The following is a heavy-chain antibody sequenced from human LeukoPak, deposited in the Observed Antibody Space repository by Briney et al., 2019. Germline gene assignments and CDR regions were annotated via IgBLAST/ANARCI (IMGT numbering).Heavy chain of an antibody. J-gene: IGHJ6*03. CDR3: AKSQAAAGPGYYYMDV. D-gene: IGHD6-13*01. Sequence: GGSLRLSCAASGFTFSSYAMHWVRQAPGKGLEWVAVISYDGSNKYYPDSVKGRFTISRDNSKNTLYLQMNSLRAEDTAMYYCAKSQAAAGPGYYYMDVWGKGTTVTVSS. CDR2: ISYDGSNK. V-gene: IGHV3-30-3*02. CDR1: GFTFSSYA.